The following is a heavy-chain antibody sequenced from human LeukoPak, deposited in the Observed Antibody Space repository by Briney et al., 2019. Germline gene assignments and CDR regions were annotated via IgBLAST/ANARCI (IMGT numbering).Heavy chain of an antibody. CDR2: ISAYNGNT. Sequence: GSSVKVSCKASGYAFTSYGISWVRQAPGQGLEWMGWISAYNGNTNYAQKLQGRVTMTTDTSTSTAYMELRSLRSDDTAVYYCARVGSKYSGYEHSAFFDYWGQGTLVTVSS. J-gene: IGHJ4*02. CDR1: GYAFTSYG. CDR3: ARVGSKYSGYEHSAFFDY. D-gene: IGHD5-12*01. V-gene: IGHV1-18*01.